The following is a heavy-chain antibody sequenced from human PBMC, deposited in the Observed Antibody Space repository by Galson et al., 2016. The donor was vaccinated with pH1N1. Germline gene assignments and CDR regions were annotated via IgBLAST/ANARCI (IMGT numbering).Heavy chain of an antibody. D-gene: IGHD2-2*02. CDR3: ARAPYCSNATCYSVWFDP. CDR2: ITPTGGRT. V-gene: IGHV1-46*01. Sequence: SVKVSCKASGYTFTSYYMHWVRQAPGQGLEWMGMITPTGGRTSYAQKFKDRVAMTSDTSTSTVYMELNSLRSEDTAVYYCARAPYCSNATCYSVWFDPWGQGTPVTVSS. CDR1: GYTFTSYY. J-gene: IGHJ5*02.